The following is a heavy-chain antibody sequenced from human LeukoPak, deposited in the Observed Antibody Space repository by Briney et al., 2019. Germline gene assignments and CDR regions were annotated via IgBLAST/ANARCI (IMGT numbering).Heavy chain of an antibody. Sequence: PGGSLRLSYAASGFTFSVFGMHWVRQAPGKGLEWVSGISDSGGSTYYADSVKGRFTISRDNSKNTLYLQMNSLRAEDTAVYYCAKSLPENAFDIWGQGTMVTVSS. J-gene: IGHJ3*02. CDR3: AKSLPENAFDI. CDR2: ISDSGGST. V-gene: IGHV3-23*01. CDR1: GFTFSVFG.